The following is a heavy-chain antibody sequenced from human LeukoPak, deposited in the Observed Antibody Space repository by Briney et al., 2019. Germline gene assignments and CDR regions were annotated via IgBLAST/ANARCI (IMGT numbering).Heavy chain of an antibody. CDR1: GFTFSSYA. CDR2: ISGNGVST. CDR3: ASDASDIVVVPAAVGPFDL. J-gene: IGHJ4*02. D-gene: IGHD2-2*01. Sequence: PGGSLRLSCAASGFTFSSYAMYWVRRTPGKGLEYVSVISGNGVSTHYATSVKGRFSISRDNSKNTLYFQMGSLRAEDMAVYYCASDASDIVVVPAAVGPFDLWGQGTLVTVSS. V-gene: IGHV3-64*01.